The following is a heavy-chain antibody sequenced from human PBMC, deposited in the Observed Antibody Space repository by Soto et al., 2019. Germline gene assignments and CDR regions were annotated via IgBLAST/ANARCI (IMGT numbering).Heavy chain of an antibody. Sequence: QVHLQESGPGLVKPSGTLSLTCAVSGASVSSSHWWTWVRQPPGKGLEWIGGIYHVGFTSYTPSLKNRVSMSIDQSRNQFSLKLSSVTAADTAVYYCARVRPPTSTRPAAVLYSFDYWGQGTLVTVSS. CDR3: ARVRPPTSTRPAAVLYSFDY. V-gene: IGHV4-4*02. CDR2: IYHVGFT. D-gene: IGHD2-2*01. CDR1: GASVSSSHW. J-gene: IGHJ4*02.